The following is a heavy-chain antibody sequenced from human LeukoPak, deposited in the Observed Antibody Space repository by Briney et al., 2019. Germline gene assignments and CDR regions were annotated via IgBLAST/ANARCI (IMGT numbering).Heavy chain of an antibody. Sequence: KTSETLSLTCAVYGGSLSGYYWSWIRQPPGKGLEWIGEINHSGSTNYNPSLKSRVTISVDTSKNQFSLKLSSVTAADTAVYYCARLTVTTSVDAFDIWGQGTMVTVSS. D-gene: IGHD4-17*01. J-gene: IGHJ3*02. CDR1: GGSLSGYY. V-gene: IGHV4-34*01. CDR2: INHSGST. CDR3: ARLTVTTSVDAFDI.